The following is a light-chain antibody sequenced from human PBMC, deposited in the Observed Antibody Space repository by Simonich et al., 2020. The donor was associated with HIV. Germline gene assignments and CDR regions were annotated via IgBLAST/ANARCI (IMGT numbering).Light chain of an antibody. CDR3: QHYNNWPT. J-gene: IGKJ2*01. CDR2: GAS. V-gene: IGKV3-15*01. CDR1: QSVSSS. Sequence: EIVLTQSPATLSVSPGERATLSCRASQSVSSSLAWYQQKPGQAPRLIIYGASTRATGIPARFSGSGSGTEFTLTISSMQSEDFAVYYCQHYNNWPTFGQGTKLEIK.